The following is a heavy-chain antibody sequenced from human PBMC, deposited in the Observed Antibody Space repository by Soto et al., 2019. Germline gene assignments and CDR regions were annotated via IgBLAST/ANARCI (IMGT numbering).Heavy chain of an antibody. V-gene: IGHV4-59*01. D-gene: IGHD2-15*01. Sequence: SETLSLTCTVSGGSISSYYWSWIRQPPGKGLEWIGYIYYSGSTNYNPSLKSRVTISVDTSKNQFSLKLSSVTAADTAVYYCARGNQDFGPDLGVFDYWGQGTLVTVSS. J-gene: IGHJ4*02. CDR2: IYYSGST. CDR3: ARGNQDFGPDLGVFDY. CDR1: GGSISSYY.